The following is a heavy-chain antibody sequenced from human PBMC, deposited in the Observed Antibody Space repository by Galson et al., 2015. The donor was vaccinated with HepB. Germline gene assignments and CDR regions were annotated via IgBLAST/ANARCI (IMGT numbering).Heavy chain of an antibody. V-gene: IGHV3-53*01. D-gene: IGHD2-15*01. CDR1: GFIVRTSY. Sequence: SLRLSCAASGFIVRTSYMSWVRQAPGKGLEWVSTIYSGGHGYYTDSVKGRFSISRDTNKNTIYLQMNNLGADDTAVYYCASPFCIDGNCYPLWHWGQGTLVTGSS. J-gene: IGHJ4*02. CDR2: IYSGGHG. CDR3: ASPFCIDGNCYPLWH.